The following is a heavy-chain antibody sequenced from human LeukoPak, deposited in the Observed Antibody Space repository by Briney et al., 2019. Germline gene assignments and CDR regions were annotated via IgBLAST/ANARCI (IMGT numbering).Heavy chain of an antibody. V-gene: IGHV1-2*02. CDR1: GYTFTGYY. CDR2: INPNSGGT. J-gene: IGHJ3*02. CDR3: ATVQLVVIKDAFDI. D-gene: IGHD3-22*01. Sequence: ASVKVSCKASGYTFTGYYMHWVRQAPGQGLEWMGWINPNSGGTNYAQKFQGRVTMTRDTSISTAYMELSRLRSDDTAVYYCATVQLVVIKDAFDIWGQGTMVTVSS.